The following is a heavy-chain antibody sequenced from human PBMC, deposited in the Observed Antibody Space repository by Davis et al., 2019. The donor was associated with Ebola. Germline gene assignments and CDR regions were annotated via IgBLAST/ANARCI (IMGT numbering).Heavy chain of an antibody. Sequence: GESLKISCAASGFTFSSYWMHWVRQAPGKGLVWVSRINSDGSSTSYADSVKGRFTISRDNAKNSLYLQMNSLRAEDTAVYYCARDDRRLSYYYYGMDVWGQGTTVTVSS. CDR1: GFTFSSYW. V-gene: IGHV3-74*01. CDR2: INSDGSST. J-gene: IGHJ6*02. CDR3: ARDDRRLSYYYYGMDV. D-gene: IGHD6-25*01.